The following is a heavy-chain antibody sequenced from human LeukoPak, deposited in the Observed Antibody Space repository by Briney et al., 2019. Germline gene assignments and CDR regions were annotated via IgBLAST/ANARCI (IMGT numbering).Heavy chain of an antibody. V-gene: IGHV3-53*01. Sequence: GGSLRLFCTASEFTVSRNYMLWVRQAPGKGLEWVSLIFSNGDTHYADSVKGRFTISRDTSKNTVSLQMNSLRVEDTAMYYCTRDQMNYWGQGTLVTVSS. D-gene: IGHD5-24*01. CDR2: IFSNGDT. CDR1: EFTVSRNY. J-gene: IGHJ4*02. CDR3: TRDQMNY.